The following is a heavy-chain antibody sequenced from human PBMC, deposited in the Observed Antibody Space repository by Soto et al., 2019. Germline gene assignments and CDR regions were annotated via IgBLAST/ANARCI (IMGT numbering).Heavy chain of an antibody. Sequence: QVQLVQSGAQVKKTGASVKVSCKASGYTFSSSSISWLRQAPGQGLECMGWISVYNGNTNYAQTLTDLVSLFTDSSTGTTHTKWMSLSSHVTPVYYSARNAAGGFDSWGQGTLVTVSS. CDR3: ARNAAGGFDS. CDR2: ISVYNGNT. V-gene: IGHV1-18*01. J-gene: IGHJ4*02. D-gene: IGHD6-13*01. CDR1: GYTFSSSS.